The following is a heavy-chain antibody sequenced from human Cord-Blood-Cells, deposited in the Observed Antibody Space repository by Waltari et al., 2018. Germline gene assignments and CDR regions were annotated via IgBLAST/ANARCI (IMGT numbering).Heavy chain of an antibody. Sequence: QVQLVQSGAEVKKPGASVKVSCKASGYTFTGYYMHWVRQAPGQGLEWMGWINTNRGGTNYAQKFQGWVTMTRDTSISTAYMELSRLRSSDTAVYYCARTLSIAARPGGMDVWGQGTTVTVSS. CDR1: GYTFTGYY. V-gene: IGHV1-2*04. CDR2: INTNRGGT. CDR3: ARTLSIAARPGGMDV. D-gene: IGHD6-6*01. J-gene: IGHJ6*02.